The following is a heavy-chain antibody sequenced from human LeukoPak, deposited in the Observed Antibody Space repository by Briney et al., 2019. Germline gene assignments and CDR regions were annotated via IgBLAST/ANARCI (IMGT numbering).Heavy chain of an antibody. D-gene: IGHD3-10*01. CDR2: SGTRSGTK. Sequence: GGSLRLSCAASGFTVSSLAMHWVRQAPGKGLEWVSSSGTRSGTKYYADSVEGRFTIPRDSAMNSVSLQINSLGAEDPAVYYCVVQITYGEWSDPDFWGQGILVTVSS. CDR3: VVQITYGEWSDPDF. CDR1: GFTVSSLA. V-gene: IGHV3-21*01. J-gene: IGHJ4*02.